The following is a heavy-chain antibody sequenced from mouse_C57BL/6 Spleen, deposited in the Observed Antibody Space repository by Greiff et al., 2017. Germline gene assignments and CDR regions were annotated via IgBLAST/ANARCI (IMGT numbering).Heavy chain of an antibody. J-gene: IGHJ2*01. V-gene: IGHV1-15*01. CDR1: GYTFTDYE. CDR2: IDPETGGT. Sequence: VQLQQPGAELVRPGASVTLSCKASGYTFTDYEMHWVKQTPVHGLEWIGAIDPETGGTAYNQKFKGKAILTADKSSSTAYMELRSLTSEDSAVYYCTSGGEDYFDYWGQGTTLTVSS. CDR3: TSGGEDYFDY.